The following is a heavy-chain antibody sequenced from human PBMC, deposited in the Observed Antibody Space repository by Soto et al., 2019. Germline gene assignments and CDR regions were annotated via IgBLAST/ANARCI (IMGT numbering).Heavy chain of an antibody. Sequence: GGSLRLSCAASGFTFTSYSMNGVRQTTGKGLEWVSSISSSSSYIYYADSVKGRFTISRDNAKNSLYLQMNSLRAEDTAVYYCARDYYYGSGPPYYYGMDVWGQGTTVTVSS. D-gene: IGHD3-10*01. CDR3: ARDYYYGSGPPYYYGMDV. CDR2: ISSSSSYI. J-gene: IGHJ6*02. CDR1: GFTFTSYS. V-gene: IGHV3-21*01.